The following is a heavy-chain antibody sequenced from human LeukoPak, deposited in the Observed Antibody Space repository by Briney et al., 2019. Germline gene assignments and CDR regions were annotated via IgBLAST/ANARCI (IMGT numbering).Heavy chain of an antibody. CDR3: ARVRRRGSGDPHWFDP. Sequence: KSSETLSLTCTVSGGSISSYYWSWIRQPPGKGLEWIGYIYYSGSTNYNPSLKSRVTISVDTSKNQFSLKLSSVTAADTAVYYCARVRRRGSGDPHWFDPWGQGTLVTVSS. V-gene: IGHV4-59*08. CDR1: GGSISSYY. CDR2: IYYSGST. D-gene: IGHD3-10*01. J-gene: IGHJ5*02.